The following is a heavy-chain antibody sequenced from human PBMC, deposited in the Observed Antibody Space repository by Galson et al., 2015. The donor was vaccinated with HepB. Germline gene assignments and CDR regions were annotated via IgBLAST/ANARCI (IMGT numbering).Heavy chain of an antibody. J-gene: IGHJ3*02. Sequence: SVKVSCKASGGTFSSYAISWVRQAPGQGLEWMGGIIPIFGTANYAQKFQGRVTITADESTSTAYMELSSLRSEDTAVYYCASSNLGTNDAFDIWGQGTMVTVSS. D-gene: IGHD2-8*01. CDR2: IIPIFGTA. CDR3: ASSNLGTNDAFDI. CDR1: GGTFSSYA. V-gene: IGHV1-69*13.